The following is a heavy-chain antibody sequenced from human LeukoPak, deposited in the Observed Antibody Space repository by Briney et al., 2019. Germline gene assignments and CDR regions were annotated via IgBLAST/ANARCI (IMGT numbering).Heavy chain of an antibody. Sequence: VGSLRLSCAASGFTFSDYYMNWIRQAPGKGLEWVSYLSGSSSYTNYADSVRGRFTISRDNAKNSLYLQMNSLRAEDTAVYYCARADRSLGIDYWGQGTLVTVSS. CDR1: GFTFSDYY. D-gene: IGHD6-19*01. CDR3: ARADRSLGIDY. CDR2: LSGSSSYT. J-gene: IGHJ4*02. V-gene: IGHV3-11*05.